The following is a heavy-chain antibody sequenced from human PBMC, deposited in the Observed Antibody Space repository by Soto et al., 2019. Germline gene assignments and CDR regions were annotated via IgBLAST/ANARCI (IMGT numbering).Heavy chain of an antibody. D-gene: IGHD3-10*01. CDR2: IYYSGST. J-gene: IGHJ6*03. CDR1: GYSISNNNFY. Sequence: PSETLSLTCTVSGYSISNNNFYWGWIRKPPGKGLEWIGTIYYSGSTYYNPSLKSRVTISVDTSNNQLSLKLSSVTAADTAAYYCARHYGYYSHYMDVWTKGTTVTVSS. CDR3: ARHYGYYSHYMDV. V-gene: IGHV4-39*01.